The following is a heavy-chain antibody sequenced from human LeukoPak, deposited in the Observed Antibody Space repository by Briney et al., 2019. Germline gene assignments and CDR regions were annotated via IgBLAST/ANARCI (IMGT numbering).Heavy chain of an antibody. CDR2: IYYSGST. Sequence: PSETLSLTCTVSGGSISNSNYYWGWIRQPPGKGLEWIGSIYYSGSTYYNLSLKSRVTISVDTSKNQFSLKLSSVTAADTAVYYCARVRYSYGYVRAFDIWGQGTMVTVSS. D-gene: IGHD5-18*01. CDR3: ARVRYSYGYVRAFDI. V-gene: IGHV4-39*07. J-gene: IGHJ3*02. CDR1: GGSISNSNYY.